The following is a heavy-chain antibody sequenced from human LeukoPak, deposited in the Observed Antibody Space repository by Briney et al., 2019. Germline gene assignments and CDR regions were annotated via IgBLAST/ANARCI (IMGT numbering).Heavy chain of an antibody. CDR3: AKVLSRRLGYCSSTSCYLEWFDP. CDR1: GFTFSSYA. Sequence: GGSLRLSCAASGFTFSSYAMSWVRQAPGKGLEWVPAISGSGGSTYYADSVKGRFTISRDNSKNTLYLQMNSLRAEDTAVYYCAKVLSRRLGYCSSTSCYLEWFDPWGQGTLVTVSS. V-gene: IGHV3-23*01. CDR2: ISGSGGST. D-gene: IGHD2-2*01. J-gene: IGHJ5*02.